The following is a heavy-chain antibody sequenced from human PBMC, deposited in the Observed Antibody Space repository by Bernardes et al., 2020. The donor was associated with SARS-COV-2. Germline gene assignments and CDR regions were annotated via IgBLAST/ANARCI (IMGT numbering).Heavy chain of an antibody. Sequence: GSLRLSCAASGFTFSSSAMSWVRQAPWKGLEWVSALSGSGGSTYYADSVKGRFTISRDNSKNTLYLQMNSLRAEDTAVYYCAKDQSSGRYGDAFDIWGQGTMVTVSS. J-gene: IGHJ3*02. CDR3: AKDQSSGRYGDAFDI. CDR1: GFTFSSSA. V-gene: IGHV3-23*01. CDR2: LSGSGGST. D-gene: IGHD6-19*01.